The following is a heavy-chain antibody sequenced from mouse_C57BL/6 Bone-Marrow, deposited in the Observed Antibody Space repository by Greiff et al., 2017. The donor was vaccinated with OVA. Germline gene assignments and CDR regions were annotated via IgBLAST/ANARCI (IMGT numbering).Heavy chain of an antibody. CDR3: ARSRANWDFDY. Sequence: VQLQQSGAELVRPGASVKLSCKASGYTFTDYYINWVKQRPGQGLEWIARIYPGSGNTYYNEKFKGKATLTAEKSSSTAYMQLSSLTSEDSAVYFCARSRANWDFDYWGQGTTLTVSS. J-gene: IGHJ2*01. V-gene: IGHV1-76*01. CDR2: IYPGSGNT. CDR1: GYTFTDYY. D-gene: IGHD4-1*01.